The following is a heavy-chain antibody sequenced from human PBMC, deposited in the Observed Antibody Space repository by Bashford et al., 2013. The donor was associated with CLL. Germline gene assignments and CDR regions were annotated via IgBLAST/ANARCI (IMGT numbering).Heavy chain of an antibody. CDR3: ARGPMIVVVINPGEPYYYYYYGMDV. CDR1: GGSFSGYY. J-gene: IGHJ6*02. CDR2: INHSGST. V-gene: IGHV4-34*01. D-gene: IGHD3-22*01. Sequence: SETLSLTCAVYGGSFSGYYWSWIRQPPGKGLEWIGEINHSGSTNYNPSLKSRVTISVDTSKNQFSLKLSSVTAADTAVYCCARGPMIVVVINPGEPYYYYYYGMDVWGQGTTVTVSS.